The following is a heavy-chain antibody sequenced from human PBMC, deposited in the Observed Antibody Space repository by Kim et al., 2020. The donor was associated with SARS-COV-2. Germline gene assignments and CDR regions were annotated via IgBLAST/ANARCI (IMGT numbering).Heavy chain of an antibody. CDR1: GFTFSSYG. D-gene: IGHD6-6*01. Sequence: GGSLRLSCAASGFTFSSYGMHWVRQAPGKGLEWVAVIWYDGSNKYYSDSVKGRFTISRDNSKNTLYLQMNSLRAEDTAVYYCAKEGGYSSSYFDYWGQGTLVTVSS. CDR3: AKEGGYSSSYFDY. V-gene: IGHV3-33*06. CDR2: IWYDGSNK. J-gene: IGHJ4*02.